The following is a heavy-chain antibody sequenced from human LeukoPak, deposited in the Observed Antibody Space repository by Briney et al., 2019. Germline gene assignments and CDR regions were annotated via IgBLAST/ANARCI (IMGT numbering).Heavy chain of an antibody. CDR2: IYYSGST. Sequence: SETLSLTCTVSGGSISSYYWSWIRQPPGKGLEWIGYIYYSGSTNYNPSLKSRVTISVDTSKNQFSLKLSSVTAADTAVYYCARGFITMVRGVMKSWFDPGGQGTLVTVSS. V-gene: IGHV4-59*01. CDR3: ARGFITMVRGVMKSWFDP. CDR1: GGSISSYY. D-gene: IGHD3-10*01. J-gene: IGHJ5*02.